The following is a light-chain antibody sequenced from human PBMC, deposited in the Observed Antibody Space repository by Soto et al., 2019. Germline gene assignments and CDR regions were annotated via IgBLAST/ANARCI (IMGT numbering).Light chain of an antibody. CDR2: EVN. CDR3: SSYSTSSSPYV. V-gene: IGLV2-14*01. Sequence: QSALAQPASVSGSPGQSITISCTGTSTDVGNYNYVSWFQLHPGKAPKVLIYEVNDRPSGVSDRFSGSKSGNTASLTISGLQAEDEADYYCSSYSTSSSPYVFGTGTKVTVL. J-gene: IGLJ1*01. CDR1: STDVGNYNY.